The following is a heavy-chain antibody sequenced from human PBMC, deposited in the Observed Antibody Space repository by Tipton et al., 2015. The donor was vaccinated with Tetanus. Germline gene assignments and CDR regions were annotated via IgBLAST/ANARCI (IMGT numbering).Heavy chain of an antibody. CDR2: IYYSGST. CDR1: GGSISSSSYY. V-gene: IGHV4-39*01. CDR3: ARHVEQLVPYYYYYMDV. J-gene: IGHJ6*03. Sequence: TLSLTCTVSGGSISSSSYYWGWIRQPPGKGLEWIGSIYYSGSTYYNPSLKSRLTISVDTPKNQFSLNLSSVTAADTAVYYCARHVEQLVPYYYYYMDVWGEGTTVTVSS. D-gene: IGHD6-6*01.